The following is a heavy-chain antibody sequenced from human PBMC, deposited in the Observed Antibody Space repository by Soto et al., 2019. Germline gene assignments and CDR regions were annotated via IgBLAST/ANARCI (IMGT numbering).Heavy chain of an antibody. CDR3: ARDLDSSSSYYYYYMDV. D-gene: IGHD6-6*01. Sequence: SVKVSCKASGGTFSSYTISWVRQAPGQGLEWMGRIIPILGIANYAQKFQGRVTITADKSTSTAYMELSSLRSEDTAVYYCARDLDSSSSYYYYYMDVWGKGTTVTVSS. J-gene: IGHJ6*03. V-gene: IGHV1-69*04. CDR2: IIPILGIA. CDR1: GGTFSSYT.